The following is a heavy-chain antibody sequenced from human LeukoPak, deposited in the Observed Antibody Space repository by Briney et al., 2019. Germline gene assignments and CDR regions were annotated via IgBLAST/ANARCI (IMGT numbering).Heavy chain of an antibody. D-gene: IGHD2-2*02. CDR3: ASWNCSSTSCYNDAFDI. J-gene: IGHJ3*02. CDR2: VYYGGST. Sequence: SETLFLTCAVSGYSISTLANWGWIRQSPGKGLEWIGSVYYGGSTYYNPSLKSRVTISVDTSKNQFSLKLSSVTAADTAVYYCASWNCSSTSCYNDAFDIWGQGTMVTVSS. CDR1: GYSISTLAN. V-gene: IGHV4-38-2*01.